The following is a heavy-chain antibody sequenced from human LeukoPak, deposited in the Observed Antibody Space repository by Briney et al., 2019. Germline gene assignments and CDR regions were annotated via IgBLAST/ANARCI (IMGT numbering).Heavy chain of an antibody. CDR1: GGSISSGGYY. CDR2: IYYSGST. V-gene: IGHV4-31*03. D-gene: IGHD6-19*01. CDR3: ARLVPGSSGWYSRVDKSYFDY. J-gene: IGHJ4*02. Sequence: SQTLSLTCTVSGGSISSGGYYWSWIRQHPGKGLEWIGYIYYSGSTYYNPSLKSRVTISVDTSKNQFPLKLSSVTAADTAVYYCARLVPGSSGWYSRVDKSYFDYWGQGTLVTVSS.